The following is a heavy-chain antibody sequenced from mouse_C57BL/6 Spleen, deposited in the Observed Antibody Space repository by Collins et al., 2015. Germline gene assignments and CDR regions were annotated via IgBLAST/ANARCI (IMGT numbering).Heavy chain of an antibody. D-gene: IGHD3-1*01. CDR2: IYPRDRTT. Sequence: YVINWVKQRPGQGLEWIGWIYPRDRTTKYNEKLKDKATLTLDTSSSTAFMELHSLTSEDSAVYFCARSGDCYFDVWGTGTTVTVSS. CDR3: ARSGDCYFDV. CDR1: YV. V-gene: IGHV1-85*01. J-gene: IGHJ1*03.